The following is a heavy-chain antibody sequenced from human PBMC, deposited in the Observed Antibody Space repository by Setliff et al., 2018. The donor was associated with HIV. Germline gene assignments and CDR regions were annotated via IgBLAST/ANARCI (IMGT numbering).Heavy chain of an antibody. Sequence: ASVKVSCKASGYTFTGYYMHWVRQAPGQGLEWMGWINPNSGGTTYAQKFQGRVTMTRDTSISTAYMEVSRLRSDDTAVYYCARVPYLEQLTYYYYDGMDVWGQGTTVTVSS. CDR1: GYTFTGYY. J-gene: IGHJ6*02. D-gene: IGHD6-13*01. CDR2: INPNSGGT. V-gene: IGHV1-2*02. CDR3: ARVPYLEQLTYYYYDGMDV.